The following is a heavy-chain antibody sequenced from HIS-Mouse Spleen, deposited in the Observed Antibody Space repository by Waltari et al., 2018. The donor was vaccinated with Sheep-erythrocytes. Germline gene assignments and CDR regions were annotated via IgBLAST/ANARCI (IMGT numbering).Heavy chain of an antibody. CDR3: AKDGGGNWFDP. D-gene: IGHD3-10*01. V-gene: IGHV3-30*18. CDR2: ISYDGSNK. Sequence: QVQLVESGGGVVQPGRSLRLSCAASGFTFSIFGMHWVRQAPGKGLEWVAVISYDGSNKYYADSVKGRFTISRDNSKNTLYLQMNSLRAEDTAVYYCAKDGGGNWFDPWGQGTLVTVSS. CDR1: GFTFSIFG. J-gene: IGHJ5*02.